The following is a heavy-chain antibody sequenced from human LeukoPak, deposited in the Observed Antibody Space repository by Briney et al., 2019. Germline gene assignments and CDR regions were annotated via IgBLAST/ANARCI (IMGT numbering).Heavy chain of an antibody. D-gene: IGHD2-2*01. J-gene: IGHJ4*02. Sequence: GRSLRLSCAASGFTFSSYAMHWVRQAPGKGLEGVAVIPYDGSNKYYADSVKGRFTISRDNSKNTLYLQMNSLRAEDTAVYYCARGIQCSSTSCYAGSTFDYWGQGTLVTVSS. CDR2: IPYDGSNK. CDR1: GFTFSSYA. CDR3: ARGIQCSSTSCYAGSTFDY. V-gene: IGHV3-30-3*01.